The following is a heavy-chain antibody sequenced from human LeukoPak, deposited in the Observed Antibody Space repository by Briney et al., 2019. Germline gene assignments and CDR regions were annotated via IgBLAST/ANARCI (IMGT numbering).Heavy chain of an antibody. CDR1: GFTFSSYA. CDR2: ISGSGGST. J-gene: IGHJ3*02. V-gene: IGHV3-23*01. D-gene: IGHD4-23*01. CDR3: AKDYVYYGGKAAFDI. Sequence: PGGSLRLSCAASGFTFSSYAMSWVRQAPGKGLEWVSAISGSGGSTYYADSVKGRFTISRDNSKNTLYPQMNSLRAEDTAVYYCAKDYVYYGGKAAFDIWGQGTMVTVSS.